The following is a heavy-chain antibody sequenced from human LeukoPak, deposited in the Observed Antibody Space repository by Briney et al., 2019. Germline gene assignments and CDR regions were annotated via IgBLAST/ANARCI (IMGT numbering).Heavy chain of an antibody. CDR2: IYYSGST. CDR3: ARHIISRGYSYGAIDY. D-gene: IGHD5-18*01. CDR1: GFTFSSYSMN. J-gene: IGHJ4*02. V-gene: IGHV4-39*01. Sequence: GSLRLSCAASGFTFSSYSMNWVRQPPGKGLEWIGSIYYSGSTYYNPSLKSRVTISVDTSKDQFSLKLSSVTAADTAVYYCARHIISRGYSYGAIDYWGQGTLVTVSS.